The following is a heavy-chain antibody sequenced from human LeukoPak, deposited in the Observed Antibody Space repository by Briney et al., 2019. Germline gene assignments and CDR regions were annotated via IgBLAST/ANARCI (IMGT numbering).Heavy chain of an antibody. V-gene: IGHV4-59*01. Sequence: PSETLTLTCTVSGGSISSYYWSWIRQPPGKGLEWIGYIYYSGSTNYNPSLKSRVTISVDTSKNQFSLKLSSVTAADTAVYYCARGFRYAQYYDILTGPIWGQGTMVTVSS. D-gene: IGHD3-9*01. CDR1: GGSISSYY. CDR3: ARGFRYAQYYDILTGPI. CDR2: IYYSGST. J-gene: IGHJ3*02.